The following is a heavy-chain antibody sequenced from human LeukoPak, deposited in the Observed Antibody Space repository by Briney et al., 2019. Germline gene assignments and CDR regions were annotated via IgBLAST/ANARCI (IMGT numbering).Heavy chain of an antibody. V-gene: IGHV7-4-1*02. D-gene: IGHD6-19*01. J-gene: IGHJ4*02. CDR1: GYTLTSYA. Sequence: GASVRVSCKASGYTLTSYAMNWVRQAPGQGLEWMGWINTNTGNPTYAQGFTGRFVFSLDTSVSTAYLQISSLKAEDTAVYYCARAREKQWLVGLRYYFDYWGQGTLVTVSS. CDR3: ARAREKQWLVGLRYYFDY. CDR2: INTNTGNP.